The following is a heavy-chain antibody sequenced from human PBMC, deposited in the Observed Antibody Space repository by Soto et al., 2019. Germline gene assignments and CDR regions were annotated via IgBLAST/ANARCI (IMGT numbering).Heavy chain of an antibody. CDR2: IYSGGST. CDR1: GFTVSSNY. J-gene: IGHJ4*02. D-gene: IGHD3-22*01. Sequence: EVQLVESGGGLVQPGGSLRLSCAASGFTVSSNYMSWVRQAPGKGLEWVSVIYSGGSTYYADSVKGRFTISRDNSKNTLYLQMNSLRAEDTAVYYCARASRNYYDSSGYLYYCDYWGQGTLVTVSS. V-gene: IGHV3-66*01. CDR3: ARASRNYYDSSGYLYYCDY.